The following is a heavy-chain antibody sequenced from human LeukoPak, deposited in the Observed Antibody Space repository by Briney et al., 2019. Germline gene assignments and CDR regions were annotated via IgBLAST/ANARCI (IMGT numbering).Heavy chain of an antibody. V-gene: IGHV1-18*01. J-gene: IGHJ6*02. Sequence: GASVKVSCKASGYTFTSYGISWVRQAPGQGREWMGWISAYNGNTNYAQKLQGRVTMTTDTSTSTAYMELRSLRSDDTAVYYCARDTLSSGSYYYYYGMDVWGQGTTVTVSS. CDR1: GYTFTSYG. CDR2: ISAYNGNT. D-gene: IGHD1-26*01. CDR3: ARDTLSSGSYYYYYGMDV.